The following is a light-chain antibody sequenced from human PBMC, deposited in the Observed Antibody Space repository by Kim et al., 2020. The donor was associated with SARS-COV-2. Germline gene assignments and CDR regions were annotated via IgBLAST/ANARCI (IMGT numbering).Light chain of an antibody. CDR2: LEGSGSY. CDR3: ETWDGYV. V-gene: IGLV4-60*03. Sequence: QPVLTQSSSASASLGSSVKLTCTLSSGHSSYIIAWHQQQPGKAPRYLMKLEGSGSYNKGSGVPDRFSGSSSGADRYLTISNLQSEDEADYYCETWDGYVFGTGTKVTVL. J-gene: IGLJ1*01. CDR1: SGHSSYI.